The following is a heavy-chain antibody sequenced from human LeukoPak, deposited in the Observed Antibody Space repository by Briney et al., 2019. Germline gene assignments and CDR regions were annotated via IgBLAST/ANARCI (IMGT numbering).Heavy chain of an antibody. CDR3: AKAGLAYSYGSPCFDY. CDR2: ISGSGGST. V-gene: IGHV3-23*01. D-gene: IGHD5-18*01. CDR1: GFTFSSYA. Sequence: GSLRLSCAASGFTFSSYAMSWVRQAPGKGLEWVSAISGSGGSTYYADSVKGRFTISRDNSKNTLYLQMNSLRAEDTAVYYCAKAGLAYSYGSPCFDYWGQGTLVTVSS. J-gene: IGHJ4*02.